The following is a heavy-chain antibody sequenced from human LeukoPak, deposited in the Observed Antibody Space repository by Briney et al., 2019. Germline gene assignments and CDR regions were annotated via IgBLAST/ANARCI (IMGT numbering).Heavy chain of an antibody. CDR2: ISYDGSNK. Sequence: GSLRLSCAASGFTFSSYGMHWVRQAPGKGLEWVAVISYDGSNKYYADSVKGRFTISRDNAKNSLYLQMNSLRAEDTAVYYCARRYFDLWGRGTLVTVSS. J-gene: IGHJ2*01. V-gene: IGHV3-30*03. CDR1: GFTFSSYG. CDR3: ARRYFDL.